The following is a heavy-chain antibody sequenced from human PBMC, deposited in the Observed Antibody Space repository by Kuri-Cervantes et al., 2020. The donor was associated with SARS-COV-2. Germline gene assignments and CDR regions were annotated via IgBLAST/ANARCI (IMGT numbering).Heavy chain of an antibody. J-gene: IGHJ5*02. CDR2: ISAYNGNT. V-gene: IGHV1-18*01. Sequence: ASVKVSCKAPETTFPNYDINWVRQAPGQGLEWMGWISAYNGNTNYAQKLQGRVTMTTDTSTSTAYMELRSLRSDDTAVYYCARSVREYDFWSGYPNWFDPWGQGTLVTVSS. CDR1: ETTFPNYD. CDR3: ARSVREYDFWSGYPNWFDP. D-gene: IGHD3-3*01.